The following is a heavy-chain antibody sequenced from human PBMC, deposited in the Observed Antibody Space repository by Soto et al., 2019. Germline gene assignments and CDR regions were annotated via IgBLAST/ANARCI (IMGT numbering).Heavy chain of an antibody. CDR2: ISYDGSNK. CDR1: GCTFSSYG. V-gene: IGHV3-30*18. Sequence: PGGSLRLSCAASGCTFSSYGMHWVRQAPGKGLEWVAVISYDGSNKYYADSVKGRFTISRDNSKNTLYLQMNSLRAEDTAVYYCAKVQVPAAVAYYYYGMDVWGQGTTVTVSS. CDR3: AKVQVPAAVAYYYYGMDV. J-gene: IGHJ6*02. D-gene: IGHD2-2*01.